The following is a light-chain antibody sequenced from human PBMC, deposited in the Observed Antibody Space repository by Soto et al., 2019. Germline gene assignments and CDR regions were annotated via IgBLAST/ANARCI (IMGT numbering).Light chain of an antibody. V-gene: IGKV3-15*01. CDR1: QSVSSN. J-gene: IGKJ5*01. Sequence: EVVVTQSPAPLSVSPGERATLSCRASQSVSSNLARYQQKPGQAPRLLIYGASTRATGIPARFSGSGSGTEFTLTISSLQSEDFAVYYCHQYDNWPKTFGQGTRLEIK. CDR2: GAS. CDR3: HQYDNWPKT.